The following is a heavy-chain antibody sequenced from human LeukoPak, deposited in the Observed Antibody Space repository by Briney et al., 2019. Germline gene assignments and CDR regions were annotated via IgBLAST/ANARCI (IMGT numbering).Heavy chain of an antibody. CDR3: VRGTGY. Sequence: PGGSLRLSCSVSGFTFSTYVMHWVRQAPGKGLEYVSAISSNGDNTYYADSVKGRFTISRGNSKNTLYLQMRSLRADDTAVYYCVRGTGYWGQGTLVTVSS. CDR1: GFTFSTYV. V-gene: IGHV3-64D*06. CDR2: ISSNGDNT. J-gene: IGHJ4*02.